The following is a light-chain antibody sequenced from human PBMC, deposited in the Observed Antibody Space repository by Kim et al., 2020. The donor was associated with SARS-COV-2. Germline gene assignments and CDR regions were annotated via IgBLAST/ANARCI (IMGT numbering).Light chain of an antibody. Sequence: LSPEESVTLSCRASETVGSTYLAWYQQKPGQAPRLLIYGASSRAAGIPDRFTSSGSGTDFTLTISRLEPEDFAVYYCQQYGDSLVTFGPGTKLQI. J-gene: IGKJ2*01. CDR2: GAS. CDR3: QQYGDSLVT. V-gene: IGKV3-20*01. CDR1: ETVGSTY.